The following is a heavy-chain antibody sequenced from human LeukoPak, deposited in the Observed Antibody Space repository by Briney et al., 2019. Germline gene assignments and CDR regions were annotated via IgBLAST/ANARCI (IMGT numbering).Heavy chain of an antibody. J-gene: IGHJ4*02. D-gene: IGHD7-27*01. CDR1: GGSIRDLA. CDR2: VNGDGGSM. Sequence: PGGSLRLSCSDSGGSIRDLAMHWVRQAPGKGLEYVSVVNGDGGSMHYGDSVKGRFTVSRDNSKNAVYLQMSSLRSEDTAVYYCVRDLWGFDYWGQGTLVTVSS. V-gene: IGHV3-64D*09. CDR3: VRDLWGFDY.